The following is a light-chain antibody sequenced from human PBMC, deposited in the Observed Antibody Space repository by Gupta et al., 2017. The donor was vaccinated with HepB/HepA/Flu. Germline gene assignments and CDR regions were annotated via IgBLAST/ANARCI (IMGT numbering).Light chain of an antibody. Sequence: QSALTQPAAVSGSPGPSITISCPGTSIDVGGYNYVSWYQQHPKNAPKLIIYDVSHRPSGVSNRFSGSKSCNTASLTISGLQDADEADYYCSSYTRSSPYVVFGGGTKLTVL. V-gene: IGLV2-14*01. CDR1: SIDVGGYNY. CDR2: DVS. J-gene: IGLJ2*01. CDR3: SSYTRSSPYVV.